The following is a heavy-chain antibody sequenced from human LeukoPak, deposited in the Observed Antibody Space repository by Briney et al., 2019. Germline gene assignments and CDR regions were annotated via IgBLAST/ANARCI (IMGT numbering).Heavy chain of an antibody. CDR1: GGSISSYY. D-gene: IGHD5-12*01. CDR2: IYYSGVT. J-gene: IGHJ4*02. CDR3: ARGIYSGYDRSFDY. Sequence: PSETLSLTCTVSGGSISSYYWSWIRQPPGKGLEWIGYIYYSGVTNYNPSLKSRVTISLDTSKNQFSLKLSSVTAADTAVYYCARGIYSGYDRSFDYWGQGTLVTVSS. V-gene: IGHV4-59*01.